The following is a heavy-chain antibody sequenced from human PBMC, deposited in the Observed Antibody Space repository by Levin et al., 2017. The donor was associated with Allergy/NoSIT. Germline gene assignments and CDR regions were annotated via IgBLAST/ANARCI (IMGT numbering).Heavy chain of an antibody. V-gene: IGHV3-23*01. D-gene: IGHD1-1*01. Sequence: GESLKISCAASGFSFSDYAMTWVRQAPGKGLEWVSVITGGGSNTYYGDSVKGRFTVSRDNSKNTLYLELNSLRAEDTAVYYFAKKQGGTSGYSFDVWGQGTMVTVSS. CDR3: AKKQGGTSGYSFDV. CDR2: ITGGGSNT. CDR1: GFSFSDYA. J-gene: IGHJ3*01.